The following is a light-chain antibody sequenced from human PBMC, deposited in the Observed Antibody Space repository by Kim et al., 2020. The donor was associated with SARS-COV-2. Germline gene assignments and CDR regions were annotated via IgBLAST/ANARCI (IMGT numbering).Light chain of an antibody. Sequence: DIQMTQSPSSLSASVGDRVTITCRASQSISSYLEWYQQKPVKAPKFLIYAASSLQSGVPSKFSGSGSGTDFTLTISRLQPEDFATYYCQQNDSTPRTFGQGTKVDIK. CDR3: QQNDSTPRT. CDR2: AAS. V-gene: IGKV1-39*01. J-gene: IGKJ1*01. CDR1: QSISSY.